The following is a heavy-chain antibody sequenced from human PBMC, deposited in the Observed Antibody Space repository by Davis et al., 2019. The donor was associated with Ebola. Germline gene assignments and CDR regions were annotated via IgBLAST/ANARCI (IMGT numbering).Heavy chain of an antibody. Sequence: AASVKVFCKASGYTFTTYYMHWVRQAPGQGLEWMGIINPSGGSTGYAQKFQGSITMTRDTSTSTVYMELSSLRSEDTAVYYCARARSGGSSGYYSCYDYWGQGTLVTVSS. J-gene: IGHJ4*02. CDR3: ARARSGGSSGYYSCYDY. CDR2: INPSGGST. V-gene: IGHV1-46*01. D-gene: IGHD3-22*01. CDR1: GYTFTTYY.